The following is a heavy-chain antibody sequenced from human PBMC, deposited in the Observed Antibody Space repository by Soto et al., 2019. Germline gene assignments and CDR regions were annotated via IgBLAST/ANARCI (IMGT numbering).Heavy chain of an antibody. CDR1: GFTFSSYS. V-gene: IGHV3-48*02. Sequence: EVQLVESGGGLVQPVGSLRLSCAASGFTFSSYSMNWVRQAPGKGLEWVSYISSSSSTIYYADSVKGRFTISRDNAKNSLYLQMNSLRDEDTAVYYCARSPQNYYYYYGMDVWGQGTTVTVSS. J-gene: IGHJ6*02. CDR2: ISSSSSTI. CDR3: ARSPQNYYYYYGMDV.